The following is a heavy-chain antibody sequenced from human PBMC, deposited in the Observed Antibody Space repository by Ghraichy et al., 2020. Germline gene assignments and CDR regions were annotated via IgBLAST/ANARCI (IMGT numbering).Heavy chain of an antibody. Sequence: GESLNISCAASGFTFSSYSLNWVRQAPGKGLEWVSYISVGSSSTIYYADSVKGRFTISRDNAKNSLYLQMNSLRDEDPAVYYCARDSGGSWYNFDYWGQGTLVTVSS. D-gene: IGHD6-13*01. CDR2: ISVGSSSTI. CDR3: ARDSGGSWYNFDY. V-gene: IGHV3-48*02. CDR1: GFTFSSYS. J-gene: IGHJ4*02.